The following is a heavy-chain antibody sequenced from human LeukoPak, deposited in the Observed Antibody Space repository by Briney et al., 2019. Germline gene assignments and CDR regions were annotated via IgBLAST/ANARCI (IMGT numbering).Heavy chain of an antibody. Sequence: PAETLSLTCSVSGYSISSGYWWGWIRQPPGEALEWIGSLFSGGNTYYNPSLKRRLTISVDTSKNQFSLGLNSVTAADTAIYYCARLRNGVIVLKPSVIVDFWGQGALVTVSS. V-gene: IGHV4-38-2*02. D-gene: IGHD2-8*01. CDR3: ARLRNGVIVLKPSVIVDF. CDR1: GYSISSGYW. J-gene: IGHJ4*02. CDR2: LFSGGNT.